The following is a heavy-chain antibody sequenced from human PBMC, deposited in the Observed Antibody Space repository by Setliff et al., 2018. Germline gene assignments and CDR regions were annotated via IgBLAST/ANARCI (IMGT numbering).Heavy chain of an antibody. CDR3: ARSFSRSGKFLLDY. Sequence: SETLSLTCTVSGGSFSGYYWSWIRQPPGKRLEWIGEIIHSGSTNYNPSLKSRVTISMDTSKNQFSLKVPSVTAADTAVYYCARSFSRSGKFLLDYWGQGALVTVSS. CDR2: IIHSGST. J-gene: IGHJ4*02. CDR1: GGSFSGYY. V-gene: IGHV4-34*12. D-gene: IGHD1-26*01.